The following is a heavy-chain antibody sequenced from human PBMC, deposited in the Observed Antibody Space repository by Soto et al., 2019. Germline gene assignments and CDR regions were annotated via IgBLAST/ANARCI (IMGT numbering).Heavy chain of an antibody. CDR2: IYYSGST. D-gene: IGHD5-12*01. CDR1: GGSISSYY. Sequence: QVQLQESGPGLVKPSETLSLTCTVSGGSISSYYWSWIRQPPGKGLEWIGYIYYSGSTNYNPSLKSRVTISVDTSKNQFSLKLSSVTAADTAVYYCARQREIGATASAFDIWGQGTMVTVSS. V-gene: IGHV4-59*01. CDR3: ARQREIGATASAFDI. J-gene: IGHJ3*02.